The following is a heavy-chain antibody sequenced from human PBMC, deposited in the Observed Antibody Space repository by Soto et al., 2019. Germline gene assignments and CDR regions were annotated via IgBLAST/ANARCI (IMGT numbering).Heavy chain of an antibody. CDR3: ARELEENWFDP. CDR2: IIPIFGTA. Sequence: SVKVSCKASGGTFSSYAISWVRQAPGQGLEWMGGIIPIFGTANYAQKFQGGVTITADKSTSAAYMELSSLRSEDTAVYYCARELEENWFDPWGQGTLVTVSS. J-gene: IGHJ5*02. CDR1: GGTFSSYA. V-gene: IGHV1-69*06. D-gene: IGHD1-1*01.